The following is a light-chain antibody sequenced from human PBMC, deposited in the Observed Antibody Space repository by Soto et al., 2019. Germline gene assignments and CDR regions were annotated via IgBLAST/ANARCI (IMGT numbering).Light chain of an antibody. J-gene: IGLJ2*01. V-gene: IGLV2-14*01. CDR2: DVN. Sequence: QSALTQPASVSGSPGQSITNSCAGTTRDVGGYNYVSWYQQHPGKAPKLIIFDVNNRPSGVSDRFSGSKSVNTASLTISGLRVEDESDYYCTSYRDTGARYVFGRGTKLTVL. CDR1: TRDVGGYNY. CDR3: TSYRDTGARYV.